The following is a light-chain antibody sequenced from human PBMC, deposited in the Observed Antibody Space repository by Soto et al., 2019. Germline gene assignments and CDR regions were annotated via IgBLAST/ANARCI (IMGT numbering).Light chain of an antibody. CDR1: QSVSSY. Sequence: EIVLTQSPATRSLSPGERATLSCSASQSVSSYLAWYQQKPGQAPRLLIYDASNRATGIPARFSGSGSGTDFTLAISRLEPEDFAVYYCQQRSNWPPEFTFGPGTKVDIK. CDR2: DAS. CDR3: QQRSNWPPEFT. J-gene: IGKJ3*01. V-gene: IGKV3-11*01.